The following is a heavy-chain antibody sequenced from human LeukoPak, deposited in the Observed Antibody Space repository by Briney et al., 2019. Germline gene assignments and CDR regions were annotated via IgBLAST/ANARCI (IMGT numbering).Heavy chain of an antibody. V-gene: IGHV4-34*01. Sequence: PSETLSLTCAVYGGSFSGYYWGWIRQPPGKGLEWIGEINHSGSTNYNPSLKSRVTISVDTSKNQFSLKLSSVTAADTAVYYCARGRDLYCSSTSCYLFDYWGQGTLVTVSS. CDR3: ARGRDLYCSSTSCYLFDY. D-gene: IGHD2-2*01. J-gene: IGHJ4*02. CDR2: INHSGST. CDR1: GGSFSGYY.